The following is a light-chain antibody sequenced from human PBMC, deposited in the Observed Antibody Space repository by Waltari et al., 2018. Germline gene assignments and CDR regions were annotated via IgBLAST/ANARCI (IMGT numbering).Light chain of an antibody. Sequence: QSALTQPASVSGSPGQPLTIPCTGTISDIGAYNHVPWYQQYPGQAPKLLIFDVSDRPPGVFDRFSGSKSGNTASLTISGLQAEDEADYYCSSFTTSSSWIFGGGTKLTVL. V-gene: IGLV2-14*03. CDR3: SSFTTSSSWI. J-gene: IGLJ2*01. CDR2: DVS. CDR1: ISDIGAYNH.